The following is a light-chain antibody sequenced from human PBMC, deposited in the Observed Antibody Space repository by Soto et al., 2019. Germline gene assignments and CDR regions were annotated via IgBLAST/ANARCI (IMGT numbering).Light chain of an antibody. CDR3: SSYTSSSTLYV. J-gene: IGLJ1*01. V-gene: IGLV2-14*01. CDR2: DVS. Sequence: QYALTQPASVSGSPVQSNTISCTGTSSDVGGYNYVSWYQQHPGKAPKLMIYDVSNRPSGVSNRFSGSKSGNTASLTISGLQAEDEADYYCSSYTSSSTLYVFGTGTKLTVL. CDR1: SSDVGGYNY.